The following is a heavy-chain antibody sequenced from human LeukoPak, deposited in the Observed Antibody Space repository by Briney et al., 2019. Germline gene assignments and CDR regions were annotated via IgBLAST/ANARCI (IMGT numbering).Heavy chain of an antibody. J-gene: IGHJ4*02. D-gene: IGHD4-17*01. CDR1: GFTFSIYA. CDR3: AKGVTRVTTRYTAY. V-gene: IGHV3-23*01. Sequence: GGSLRLSCAASGFTFSIYARSWVRQAPGKGLEWVSTISGSGGNTYYADSVKGRFSISRDNSKTTLYLQMNSLRAEDTAVYYCAKGVTRVTTRYTAYWGQGTLVTVSS. CDR2: ISGSGGNT.